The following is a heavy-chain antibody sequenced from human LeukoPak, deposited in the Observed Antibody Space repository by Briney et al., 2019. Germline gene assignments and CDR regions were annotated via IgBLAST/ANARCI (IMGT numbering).Heavy chain of an antibody. V-gene: IGHV3-21*01. Sequence: PGGSLRLSCAASGFTFSSYSMNWVRQTPGKGLEWVSSISSRSTYIYYADLVKGRFTISRDNAKNSLYLQMNSLRAEDTAVYYCAREPTAMILWGQGTLVTVSS. J-gene: IGHJ4*02. D-gene: IGHD5-18*01. CDR2: ISSRSTYI. CDR3: AREPTAMIL. CDR1: GFTFSSYS.